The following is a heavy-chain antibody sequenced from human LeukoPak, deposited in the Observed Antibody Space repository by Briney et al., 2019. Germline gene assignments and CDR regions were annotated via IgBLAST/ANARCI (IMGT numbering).Heavy chain of an antibody. V-gene: IGHV3-23*01. D-gene: IGHD3-10*01. CDR2: VSGPGGVT. CDR3: AKDLSYGSGSYSDLFDS. J-gene: IGHJ4*02. CDR1: GFPFSAYV. Sequence: PGGSLRVSCALSSAISGFPFSAYVMNWVRQAPGKGLEWVSSVSGPGGVTYYADSVKGRFTISRDNSQNMVYLQLNSLRAEDTAVYYCAKDLSYGSGSYSDLFDSWGQGALVIVSS.